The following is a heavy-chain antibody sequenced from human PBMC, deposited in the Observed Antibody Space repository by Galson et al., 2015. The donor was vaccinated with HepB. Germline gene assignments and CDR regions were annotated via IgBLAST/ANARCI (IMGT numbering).Heavy chain of an antibody. CDR2: IIPIFGTA. CDR3: ASGDKRWLQSAADYYFDY. V-gene: IGHV1-69*13. D-gene: IGHD5-24*01. CDR1: GGTFSRYA. Sequence: SVKVSCKASGGTFSRYAISWVRQAPGQGLECMGGIIPIFGTANYAQKFQGRVTITADESTSTAYMELSSLRSEDTAVYYCASGDKRWLQSAADYYFDYWGQGTLVTVSS. J-gene: IGHJ4*02.